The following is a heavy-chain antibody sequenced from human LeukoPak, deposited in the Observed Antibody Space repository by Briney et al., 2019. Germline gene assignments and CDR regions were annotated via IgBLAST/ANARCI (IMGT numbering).Heavy chain of an antibody. D-gene: IGHD1/OR15-1a*01. Sequence: ASVKVSCKASGYTFTSYGISWVRQAPGQGLEWTGWISAYNGNTNYAQKLQGRVTMTTDTSTSTAYMELRSLRSDDTAVYYCARVKLVHGWFDPWGQGTLVTVSS. CDR2: ISAYNGNT. J-gene: IGHJ5*02. CDR3: ARVKLVHGWFDP. V-gene: IGHV1-18*01. CDR1: GYTFTSYG.